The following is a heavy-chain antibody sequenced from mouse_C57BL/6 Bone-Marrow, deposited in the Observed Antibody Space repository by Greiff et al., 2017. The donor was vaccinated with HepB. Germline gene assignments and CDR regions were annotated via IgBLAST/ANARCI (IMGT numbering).Heavy chain of an antibody. V-gene: IGHV5-12*01. CDR2: ISNGGGST. Sequence: EVKLMESGGGLVQPGGSLKLSCAASGFTFSDYYMYWVRQTPEKRLEWVAYISNGGGSTYYPDTVKGRFTISRDNAKNTLYLQMSRLKSEATAMYYCARLTAVPVHGALGYWGHGTTVTVSS. CDR3: ARLTAVPVHGALGY. J-gene: IGHJ4*01. CDR1: GFTFSDYY. D-gene: IGHD1-1*01.